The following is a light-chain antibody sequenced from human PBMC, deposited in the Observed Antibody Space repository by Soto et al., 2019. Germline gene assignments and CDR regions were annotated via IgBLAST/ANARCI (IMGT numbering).Light chain of an antibody. CDR2: DAS. J-gene: IGKJ5*01. V-gene: IGKV1-33*01. CDR3: QHYDNRPIT. Sequence: DIPIAQSPSSLSSSPLDTLTITCQASQDIRKYLNWYQQKPGKAPKLLIYDASNLETGIPSRFSGSGSGTDFTFTISSLQPEDFATYYCQHYDNRPITFGQGTRLENK. CDR1: QDIRKY.